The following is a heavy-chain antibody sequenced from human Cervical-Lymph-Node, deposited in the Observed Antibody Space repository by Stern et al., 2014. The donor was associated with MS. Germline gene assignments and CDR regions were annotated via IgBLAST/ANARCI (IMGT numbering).Heavy chain of an antibody. Sequence: EVQLVESGGGVIQPGGSLRISCTASGFTVSRDYMTWVRQAPGKGLEWVSLITNVGSTFYTDSVKGRFPISRDDSKNTVYLHMTSLRAEDTAMYYCARDTSSPERSDWWGQGTLVTVSS. CDR2: ITNVGST. CDR3: ARDTSSPERSDW. V-gene: IGHV3-53*01. CDR1: GFTVSRDY. J-gene: IGHJ4*02. D-gene: IGHD1-1*01.